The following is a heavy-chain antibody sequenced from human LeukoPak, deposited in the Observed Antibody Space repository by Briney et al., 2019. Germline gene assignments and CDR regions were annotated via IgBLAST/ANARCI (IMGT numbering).Heavy chain of an antibody. CDR1: GFTFSSFG. CDR2: ISGSSSYI. D-gene: IGHD6-19*01. V-gene: IGHV3-21*01. Sequence: GGCLRLSCAASGFTFSSFGMNWVRQAPGKGLEWVSCISGSSSYIYYSDSVKGRFTISRDNAKNSLYLQMNSLRATDTAVYYCVRANGAVAGTFWFDPWGQGTMVTVSS. CDR3: VRANGAVAGTFWFDP. J-gene: IGHJ5*02.